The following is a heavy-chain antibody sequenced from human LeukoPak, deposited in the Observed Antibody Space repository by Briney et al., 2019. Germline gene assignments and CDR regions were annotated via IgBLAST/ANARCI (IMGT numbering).Heavy chain of an antibody. V-gene: IGHV1-18*04. CDR1: GYTFTAYY. Sequence: GASVKVSCKASGYTFTAYYVHWVRQAPGQGLEWMGWISAYNGNTNYAQKLQGRVTMTTDTSTSTAYMELRSLRSDDTAVYYCARTPPDFGVVIDFDYWGQGTLVTVSS. CDR2: ISAYNGNT. J-gene: IGHJ4*02. CDR3: ARTPPDFGVVIDFDY. D-gene: IGHD3-3*01.